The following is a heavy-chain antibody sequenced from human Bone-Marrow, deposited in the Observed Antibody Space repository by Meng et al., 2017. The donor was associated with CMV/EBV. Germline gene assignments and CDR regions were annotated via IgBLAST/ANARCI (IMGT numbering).Heavy chain of an antibody. CDR1: GFTFSNYW. D-gene: IGHD3-3*01. V-gene: IGHV3-21*01. Sequence: GESLKISCAASGFTFSNYWMSWVRQAPGKGLEWVSSISSSSSYIYYADSVKGRFTISRDNAKNSLYLQMNSLRAEDTAVYYCAREDSQLLRDTIFGVVIDYYYYYGMDVWGQGPTVTVSS. CDR3: AREDSQLLRDTIFGVVIDYYYYYGMDV. J-gene: IGHJ6*01. CDR2: ISSSSSYI.